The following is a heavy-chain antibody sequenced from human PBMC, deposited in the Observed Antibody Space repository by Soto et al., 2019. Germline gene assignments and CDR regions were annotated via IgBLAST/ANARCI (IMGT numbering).Heavy chain of an antibody. J-gene: IGHJ6*02. CDR1: GFTFSSYG. CDR2: IWYDGSNK. Sequence: GGSLRLSCAASGFTFSSYGMHWVRQAPGKGLEWVAVIWYDGSNKYYADSVKGRFTISRDNAKNSLYLQMNSLKASDTAMYYCARGYCSSTNCFPTSSVYYYGMDVWGQGATVTVSS. V-gene: IGHV3-33*01. D-gene: IGHD2-2*01. CDR3: ARGYCSSTNCFPTSSVYYYGMDV.